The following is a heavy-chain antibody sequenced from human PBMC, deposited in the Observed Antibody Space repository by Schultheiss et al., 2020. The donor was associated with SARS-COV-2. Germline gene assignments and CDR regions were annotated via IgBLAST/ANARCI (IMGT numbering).Heavy chain of an antibody. Sequence: GGSLKISCAASGFTFSSYAMHWVRQAPGKGLEWVALISYDGSNKYYADSVKGRFTISRDNSKNTLSLQMHSLRVEDTAVYYCAKDRALAVRGEADYWGHGTLVTVSS. V-gene: IGHV3-30-3*01. J-gene: IGHJ4*01. CDR2: ISYDGSNK. D-gene: IGHD3-10*01. CDR3: AKDRALAVRGEADY. CDR1: GFTFSSYA.